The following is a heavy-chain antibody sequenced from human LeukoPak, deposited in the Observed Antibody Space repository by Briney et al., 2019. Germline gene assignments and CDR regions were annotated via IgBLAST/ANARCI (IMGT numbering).Heavy chain of an antibody. CDR1: GFTFSSYA. CDR2: ISGSGVTT. Sequence: GGSLRLSCVASGFTFSSYAMSWVRQAPGKGLEWVSAISGSGVTTHYAGSVKGRFSISRDNSKNTLYLQMNSLRAEDTAVYYCARGLWWSKYYFDYWGQGTLVTVSS. CDR3: ARGLWWSKYYFDY. D-gene: IGHD2-21*01. V-gene: IGHV3-23*01. J-gene: IGHJ4*02.